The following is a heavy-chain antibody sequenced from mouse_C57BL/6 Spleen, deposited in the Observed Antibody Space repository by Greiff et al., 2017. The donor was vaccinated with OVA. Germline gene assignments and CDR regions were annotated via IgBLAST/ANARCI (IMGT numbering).Heavy chain of an antibody. D-gene: IGHD2-1*01. J-gene: IGHJ1*03. CDR2: IYPGDGDT. CDR1: GYAFSSSW. Sequence: QVQLQQSGPELVKPGASVKISCKASGYAFSSSWMNWVKQRPGKGLEWIGRIYPGDGDTNYNGKFKGKATLTADKSSSTAYMPLSSLTSEDSAVYFGAGGVYSGNYGWYFDVWGTGTTVTVSS. CDR3: AGGVYSGNYGWYFDV. V-gene: IGHV1-82*01.